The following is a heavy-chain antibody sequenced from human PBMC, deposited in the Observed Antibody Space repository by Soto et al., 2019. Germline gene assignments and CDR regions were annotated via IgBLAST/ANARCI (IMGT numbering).Heavy chain of an antibody. V-gene: IGHV4-30-2*01. CDR3: ARQRDFSGSGSYYGWFAP. D-gene: IGHD3-10*01. Sequence: QLQLQESGSGLVKPSQTLSLTCAVSGGSISSGGYSWSWIRQPPGKGLEWIGYIYHSVSTYYNPSLKSRVSISVDRSKHQFSLKLSSVTAADTAVYYCARQRDFSGSGSYYGWFAPWGQGTLVTVSS. J-gene: IGHJ5*02. CDR1: GGSISSGGYS. CDR2: IYHSVST.